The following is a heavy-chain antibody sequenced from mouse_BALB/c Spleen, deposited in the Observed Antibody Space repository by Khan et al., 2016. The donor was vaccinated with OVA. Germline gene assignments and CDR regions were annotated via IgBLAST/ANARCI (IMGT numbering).Heavy chain of an antibody. Sequence: QVQLQQSGAELARPGASVKMSCKASGYTFTSYTIHWIKQRPGQGLEWIGYINPSSGYTNYNQKFKDKATLTADKSSTTAYMQLSSLTSDDSAVYYCARDRAYYRNEGWFAYWGQGTLVTVSA. CDR2: INPSSGYT. CDR3: ARDRAYYRNEGWFAY. V-gene: IGHV1-4*01. D-gene: IGHD2-14*01. CDR1: GYTFTSYT. J-gene: IGHJ3*01.